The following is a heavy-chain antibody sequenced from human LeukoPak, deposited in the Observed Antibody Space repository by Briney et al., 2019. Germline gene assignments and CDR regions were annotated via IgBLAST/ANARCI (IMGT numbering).Heavy chain of an antibody. J-gene: IGHJ3*02. D-gene: IGHD6-13*01. V-gene: IGHV3-53*04. CDR2: IYSGGNT. CDR3: ARVSRGQLIDAFDI. CDR1: GFTVYSNY. Sequence: PGESLILSCAASGFTVYSNYMTWVRQAPGKGLEWVSVIYSGGNTYYADSVKGRFTISRHNSKNTLYLQMNSLRTEDTAVYYCARVSRGQLIDAFDIWGQGTMVTVSS.